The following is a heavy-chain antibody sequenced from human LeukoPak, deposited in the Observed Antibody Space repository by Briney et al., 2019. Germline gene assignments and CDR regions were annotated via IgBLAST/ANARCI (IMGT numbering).Heavy chain of an antibody. J-gene: IGHJ4*02. CDR1: GGSISSPNW. CDR3: AAAGWDYYDSSGFSFDY. D-gene: IGHD3-22*01. Sequence: SETLSLTCAVSGGSISSPNWWSWIRQPPGKGLEWIGYIYYSGSTNYNPSLKSRVTISVDTSKNQFSLKLSSVTAADTAVYYCAAAGWDYYDSSGFSFDYWGQGTLVTVSS. CDR2: IYYSGST. V-gene: IGHV4-59*11.